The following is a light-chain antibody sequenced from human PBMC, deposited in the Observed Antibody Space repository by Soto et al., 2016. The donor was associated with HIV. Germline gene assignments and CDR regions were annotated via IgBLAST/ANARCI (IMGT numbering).Light chain of an antibody. CDR1: QSIGNTW. Sequence: DIQMTQSPSTLSASVGDRVTITCRASQSIGNTWLAWYQQKPGKAPKLLIYKASSLESGVPSRFSGSGSGTEFTLTISSLQADDFATYYCQHYNNYPWTFGRGTKVGNQT. V-gene: IGKV1-5*03. CDR3: QHYNNYPWT. CDR2: KAS. J-gene: IGKJ1*01.